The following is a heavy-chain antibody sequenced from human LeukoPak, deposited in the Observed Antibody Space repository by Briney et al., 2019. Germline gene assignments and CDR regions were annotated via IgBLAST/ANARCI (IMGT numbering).Heavy chain of an antibody. V-gene: IGHV4-39*07. CDR3: ARGVNSGSLNDY. J-gene: IGHJ4*02. D-gene: IGHD1-26*01. Sequence: SETLSLTCTVSGGSISSSSYYWGWIRQPPGKGLEWIGSIYYSGSTNYNPSLKSRVTISVDTSKNQFSLKLSSVTAADTAVYYCARGVNSGSLNDYWGQGTLVTVSS. CDR2: IYYSGST. CDR1: GGSISSSSYY.